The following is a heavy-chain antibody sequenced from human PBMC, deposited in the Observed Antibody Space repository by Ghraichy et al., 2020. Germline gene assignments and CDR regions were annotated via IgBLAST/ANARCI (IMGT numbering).Heavy chain of an antibody. CDR3: ARMTTVNTGTF. CDR2: IYYSGST. D-gene: IGHD4-17*01. J-gene: IGHJ4*02. CDR1: GGSISSSSYY. Sequence: SETLSLTCTVSGGSISSSSYYWGWIRQPPGKGLEWIGSIYYSGSTYYNPSLKSRVTISVDTSKNQFSLKLSSVTAADTAVYYCARMTTVNTGTFWGQGTLVTVSS. V-gene: IGHV4-39*01.